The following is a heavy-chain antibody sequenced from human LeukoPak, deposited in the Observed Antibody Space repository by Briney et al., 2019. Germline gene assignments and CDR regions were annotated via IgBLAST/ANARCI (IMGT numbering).Heavy chain of an antibody. CDR3: AKVGTTVTTHWYFDL. D-gene: IGHD4-17*01. CDR1: GFTFSSYN. CDR2: ITSSSSYI. J-gene: IGHJ2*01. Sequence: PGGSLRLSCAASGFTFSSYNMNWVRQAPGKGPEWVSSITSSSSYIYYADSVKGRFTISRDNAKNSLYLQMDSLRVEDTAVYYCAKVGTTVTTHWYFDLWGRGTRVTVSA. V-gene: IGHV3-21*06.